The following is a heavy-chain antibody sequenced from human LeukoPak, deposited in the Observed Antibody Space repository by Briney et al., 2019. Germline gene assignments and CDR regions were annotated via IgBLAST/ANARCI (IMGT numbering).Heavy chain of an antibody. J-gene: IGHJ4*02. CDR2: ISGSGVST. Sequence: GASLRLSCVASGFTFSSYAMNWVRQAPGKRLEWVSTISGSGVSTYYADSVKGRFTISRDNSKNTVYLQMNSLRAEDTAVYYCARGRSTHRYWGQGTLVTVSS. V-gene: IGHV3-23*01. CDR3: ARGRSTHRY. D-gene: IGHD6-13*01. CDR1: GFTFSSYA.